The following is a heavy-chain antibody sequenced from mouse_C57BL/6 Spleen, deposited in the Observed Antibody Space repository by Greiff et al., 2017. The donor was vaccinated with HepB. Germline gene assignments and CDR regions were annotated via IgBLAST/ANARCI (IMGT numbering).Heavy chain of an antibody. CDR2: INPSDSDT. J-gene: IGHJ2*01. D-gene: IGHD2-3*01. V-gene: IGHV1-74*01. Sequence: QVQLQQPGAELVKPGASVKVSCKASGYTFTSYWMHWVKQRPGQGLEWIGRINPSDSDTNYNQKFKGKATLTVEKSSSTAYMQLSGLTSEDSAVYYCAGYDANYFDYWGQGTTLTVAS. CDR1: GYTFTSYW. CDR3: AGYDANYFDY.